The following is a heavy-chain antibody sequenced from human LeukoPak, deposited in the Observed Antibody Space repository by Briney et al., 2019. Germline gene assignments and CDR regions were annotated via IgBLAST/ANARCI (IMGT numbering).Heavy chain of an antibody. D-gene: IGHD2-15*01. CDR3: ARDLGYCTGGTCYQNWFDP. V-gene: IGHV1-3*01. J-gene: IGHJ5*02. CDR1: GYNFTSYV. Sequence: GASVKVSCKAFGYNFTSYVMHWVRQAPGQRLEWIGWINAGNDNTKYSHKFQGRVTITRDTSARTSYMELSSLRSEDTAVYYCARDLGYCTGGTCYQNWFDPWGQGTLVTVS. CDR2: INAGNDNT.